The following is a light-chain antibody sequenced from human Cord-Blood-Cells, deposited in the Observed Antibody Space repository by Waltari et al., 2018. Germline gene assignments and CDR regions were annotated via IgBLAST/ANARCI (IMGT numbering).Light chain of an antibody. CDR1: ALPKKY. Sequence: SYELTQPPSVSVSPGQTARITCSGDALPKKYAYWYQQKSGQAPVLVIYEDSKRTSGIPEGFSGSSSGTMATLTISGAQVEDKADYYCYSTDSSGNHYVFGTGTKVTVL. CDR3: YSTDSSGNHYV. V-gene: IGLV3-10*01. CDR2: EDS. J-gene: IGLJ1*01.